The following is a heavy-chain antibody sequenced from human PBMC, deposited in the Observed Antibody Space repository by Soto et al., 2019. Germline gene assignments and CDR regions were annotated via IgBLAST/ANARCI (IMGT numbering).Heavy chain of an antibody. V-gene: IGHV3-23*01. D-gene: IGHD3-10*01. J-gene: IGHJ1*01. CDR3: SRAAISMVTGINNCFGI. CDR2: ISGNGIAT. Sequence: LQDPRKGREWVSAISGNGIATYYADSVKGRFTISRDNSKNTLYLQMNRLRADDTAVYYFSRAAISMVTGINNCFGIRGEGTLGTVSS.